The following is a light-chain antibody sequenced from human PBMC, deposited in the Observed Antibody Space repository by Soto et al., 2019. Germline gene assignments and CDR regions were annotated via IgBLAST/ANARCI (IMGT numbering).Light chain of an antibody. CDR1: QSILYSSNNKNY. Sequence: DIVMTQSPDSLAVSLGERATINCKSSQSILYSSNNKNYLNWYQQKPGQPPKLLIYRASTRESGVPDRFSGSGSGTDFTLTISSLQAADVAVYFCQQFYSTPPAFGQGTKVEIK. V-gene: IGKV4-1*01. J-gene: IGKJ1*01. CDR2: RAS. CDR3: QQFYSTPPA.